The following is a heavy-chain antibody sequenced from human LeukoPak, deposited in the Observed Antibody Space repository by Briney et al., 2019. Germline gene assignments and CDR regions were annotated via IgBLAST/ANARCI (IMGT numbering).Heavy chain of an antibody. D-gene: IGHD5-12*01. CDR1: GDSMNSHY. V-gene: IGHV4-59*11. Sequence: SETLSLTCTVSGDSMNSHYWSWIRQPPGKGLEWIGYISYIGSTNYNPSLKSRVAISVDTSKNQFSLKLSSVTAADTAVYYCARISGYDLNFDYWGQGTLVTVSS. CDR2: ISYIGST. CDR3: ARISGYDLNFDY. J-gene: IGHJ4*02.